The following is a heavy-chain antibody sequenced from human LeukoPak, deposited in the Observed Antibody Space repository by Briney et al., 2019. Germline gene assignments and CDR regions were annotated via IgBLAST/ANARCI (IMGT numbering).Heavy chain of an antibody. D-gene: IGHD2-2*01. V-gene: IGHV3-21*01. Sequence: PGGSLRLSCAASGFTFSSYSMNWVRQAPGKGLEWVSSISSSSSYIYYADSVKGRFTISRDNAKNSLYLQMNSLRAEDTAVYYCARDYAGYCSSTSCNWGQGTLVTVSS. CDR1: GFTFSSYS. CDR3: ARDYAGYCSSTSCN. J-gene: IGHJ4*02. CDR2: ISSSSSYI.